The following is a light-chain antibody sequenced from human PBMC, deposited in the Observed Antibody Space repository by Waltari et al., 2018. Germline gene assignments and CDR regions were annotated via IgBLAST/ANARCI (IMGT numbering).Light chain of an antibody. CDR3: QQANSFPPAT. J-gene: IGKJ1*01. CDR1: QCISSW. V-gene: IGKV1-12*01. Sequence: DIQLTQSPSSVSASVVDRVTITFRASQCISSWLAWYQQKPGQSPKLLIHGACSVQSGVPSRFSGSGSGKDFTLTISSLQTEDFATYYCQQANSFPPATFGQGTKVEIK. CDR2: GAC.